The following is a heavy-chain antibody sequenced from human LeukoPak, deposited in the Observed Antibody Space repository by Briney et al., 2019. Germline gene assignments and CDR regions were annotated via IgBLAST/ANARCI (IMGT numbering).Heavy chain of an antibody. V-gene: IGHV3-21*01. Sequence: GGSLRLSCAASGSTFSSYSMNWVRQTPGKGLEWVSSISSSSSYIYYADSVKGRFTSSRDNAKNSLYLQMNSLRAEDTAVYYCARDLDSYCSGGSCYSDYWGQGTLVTVS. CDR2: ISSSSSYI. CDR3: ARDLDSYCSGGSCYSDY. J-gene: IGHJ4*02. CDR1: GSTFSSYS. D-gene: IGHD2-15*01.